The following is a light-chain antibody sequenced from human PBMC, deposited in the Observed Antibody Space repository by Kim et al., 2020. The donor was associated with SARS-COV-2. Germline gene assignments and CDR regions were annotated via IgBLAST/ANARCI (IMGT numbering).Light chain of an antibody. CDR2: EVS. V-gene: IGLV2-8*01. CDR1: SSDVGGYNY. Sequence: QSALTQPPSASGSPGQSVTISCTGTSSDVGGYNYVSWYQQHTGKAPKLMIYEVSKRPSGVPDRFSGSKSGNTASLTVSGLQAEDEADYYCSSYAGSPVFGGGTQLTVL. J-gene: IGLJ3*02. CDR3: SSYAGSPV.